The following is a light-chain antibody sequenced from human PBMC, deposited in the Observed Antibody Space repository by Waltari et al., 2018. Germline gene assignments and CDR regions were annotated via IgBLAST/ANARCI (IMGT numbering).Light chain of an antibody. CDR1: SSDVGFYNY. CDR3: NSYAGSSSWV. V-gene: IGLV2-14*01. CDR2: DVS. Sequence: QSALTQPASVSGSPGQSITISCTGTSSDVGFYNYVSWYQQHPGKAPKLMIYDVSELPSGVSYRFSVSKSGNTASLTISGLQAEDEAYYYCNSYAGSSSWVFGGGTKLTVL. J-gene: IGLJ3*02.